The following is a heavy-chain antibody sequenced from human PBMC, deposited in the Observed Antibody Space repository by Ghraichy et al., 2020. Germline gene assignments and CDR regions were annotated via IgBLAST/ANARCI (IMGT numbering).Heavy chain of an antibody. CDR2: ISSSSSTI. Sequence: LSLTCAVSGLTFSSYSMNWVRQAPGKGLEWVSYISSSSSTIYYADSVKGRFTISRDNAKNSLYLQMNSLRDADTAVYYCARVGDYAYKDWGQGTLVTVSS. CDR1: GLTFSSYS. CDR3: ARVGDYAYKD. J-gene: IGHJ4*02. D-gene: IGHD4-17*01. V-gene: IGHV3-48*02.